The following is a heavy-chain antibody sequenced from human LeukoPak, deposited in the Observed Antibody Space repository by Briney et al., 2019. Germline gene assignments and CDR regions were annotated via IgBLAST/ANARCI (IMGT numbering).Heavy chain of an antibody. Sequence: GGSLRLSCAASGFTFSNYAMSWVRQAPGKGLEWVSYISSSGSTIYYADSVKGRFTISRDNAKNSLYLQMNSLRAEDTAVYYCAKEPKKPIITSGSGGSYYYYMDVWGKGTTVTISS. CDR1: GFTFSNYA. D-gene: IGHD3-10*01. J-gene: IGHJ6*03. CDR3: AKEPKKPIITSGSGGSYYYYMDV. V-gene: IGHV3-48*04. CDR2: ISSSGSTI.